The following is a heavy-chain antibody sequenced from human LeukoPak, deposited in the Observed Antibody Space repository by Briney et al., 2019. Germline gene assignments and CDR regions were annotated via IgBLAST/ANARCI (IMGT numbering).Heavy chain of an antibody. V-gene: IGHV3-21*01. CDR1: GFTFRSYE. Sequence: PGGSLRLSCVASGFTFRSYEMNWVRQAPGKGLEWVSSISSSSSYIYYADSVKGRFTISRDNAKNSLYLQMNSLRAEDTAVYYCARALGLRGTPFDYWGQGTLVTVSS. J-gene: IGHJ4*02. CDR2: ISSSSSYI. CDR3: ARALGLRGTPFDY. D-gene: IGHD4-17*01.